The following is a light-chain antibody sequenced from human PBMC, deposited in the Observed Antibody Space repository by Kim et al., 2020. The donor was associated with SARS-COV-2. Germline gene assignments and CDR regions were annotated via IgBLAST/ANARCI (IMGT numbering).Light chain of an antibody. V-gene: IGKV3-15*01. CDR2: DAT. CDR1: QTINNK. Sequence: PGERANRNGRASQTINNKLVWYQQKPGQAPRLLIYDATTRATGVPARFIGSGSETDFTLTISSLQSEDFAVYYCQQSNDWPPLTFGRGTKVDIK. CDR3: QQSNDWPPLT. J-gene: IGKJ1*01.